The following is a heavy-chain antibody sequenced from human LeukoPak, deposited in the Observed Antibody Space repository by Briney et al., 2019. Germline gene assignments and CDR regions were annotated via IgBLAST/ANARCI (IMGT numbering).Heavy chain of an antibody. D-gene: IGHD3-10*01. V-gene: IGHV3-30*02. J-gene: IGHJ5*02. CDR3: AREPYADGYYGSGSVNWFDP. Sequence: GGSLRLSCAASGFTFSSYGMHWVRQAPGKGLEWVAFIRYDGSNKYYADSVKGRFTISRDNSKNTLYLQMNSLRAEDTAVYYCAREPYADGYYGSGSVNWFDPWGQGTLVTVSS. CDR2: IRYDGSNK. CDR1: GFTFSSYG.